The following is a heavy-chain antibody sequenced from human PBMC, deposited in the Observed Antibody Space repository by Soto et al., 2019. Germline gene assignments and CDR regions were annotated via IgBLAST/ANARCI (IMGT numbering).Heavy chain of an antibody. Sequence: GGSLRLSCAASGFTFSSYDMHWVRQATGKGLEWVSAIGTAGDPYYPGSVKGRFTISRENAKNSLYLQMNSQRAGDTAVYYCARGSPGYSYGYGGAFDIWGQGTMVTVSS. J-gene: IGHJ3*02. V-gene: IGHV3-13*05. CDR1: GFTFSSYD. D-gene: IGHD5-18*01. CDR3: ARGSPGYSYGYGGAFDI. CDR2: IGTAGDP.